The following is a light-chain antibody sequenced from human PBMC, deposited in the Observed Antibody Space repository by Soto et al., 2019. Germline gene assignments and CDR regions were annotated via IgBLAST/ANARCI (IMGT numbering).Light chain of an antibody. CDR3: QQYNSYWT. Sequence: DIPMTQSPSTLSASVGDRVTITCRASQSISSWLAWYQQKPGKAPKLLIYDASSLESGDPSRFSGSGSGTEFTLPISSLQPDDFATYYCQQYNSYWTFGQGTKVEIK. CDR1: QSISSW. V-gene: IGKV1-5*01. J-gene: IGKJ1*01. CDR2: DAS.